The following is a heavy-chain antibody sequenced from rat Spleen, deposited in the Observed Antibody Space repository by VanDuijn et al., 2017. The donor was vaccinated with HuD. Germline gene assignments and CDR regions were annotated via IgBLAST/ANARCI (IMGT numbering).Heavy chain of an antibody. CDR2: MWSGGST. V-gene: IGHV2-43*01. D-gene: IGHD1-6*01. J-gene: IGHJ2*01. CDR3: ARRHYGYTDYFDY. CDR1: GFSPTSYH. Sequence: QVQLKESGPGLVQPSQTLSLTCTVSGFSPTSYHVSWVRQPPGKGLEWMGVMWSGGSTDYNSLLKSRLSISRDISKSQVFLKMSSLQTEDTATYYCARRHYGYTDYFDYWGQGVMVTVSS.